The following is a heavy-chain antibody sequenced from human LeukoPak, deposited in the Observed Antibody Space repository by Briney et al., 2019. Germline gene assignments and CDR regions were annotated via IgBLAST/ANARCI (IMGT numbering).Heavy chain of an antibody. Sequence: SETLSLTCTVSGGSISISSCYWGWIRQPPGKGREWIGSICYSGITYYHPALQSRVTISVDTSKNQFSLKLSSVTAADTAVYYCARGLGLSLRGSGSYRFGYWGQGTLVTVSS. CDR1: GGSISISSCY. CDR2: ICYSGIT. J-gene: IGHJ4*02. D-gene: IGHD3-10*01. V-gene: IGHV4-39*01. CDR3: ARGLGLSLRGSGSYRFGY.